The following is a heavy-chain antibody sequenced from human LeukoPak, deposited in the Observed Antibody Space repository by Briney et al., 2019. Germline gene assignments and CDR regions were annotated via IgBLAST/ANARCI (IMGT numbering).Heavy chain of an antibody. Sequence: SVKVSCKASGGTFSSYAISWVRQAPGQGLEWMGGIIPIFGTANYAQRFQGRVTITADESTSTAYMELSSLRSEDTAVYYCASKGGITMRSSAFMWFDYWGQGTLVTVSS. D-gene: IGHD3-22*01. CDR3: ASKGGITMRSSAFMWFDY. CDR2: IIPIFGTA. J-gene: IGHJ4*02. V-gene: IGHV1-69*13. CDR1: GGTFSSYA.